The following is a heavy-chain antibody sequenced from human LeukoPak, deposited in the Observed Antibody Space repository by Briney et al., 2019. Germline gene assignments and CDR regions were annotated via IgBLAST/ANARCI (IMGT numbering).Heavy chain of an antibody. Sequence: PGGSLRLSCAASGFTFSSYAMHWVRQAPGKGLEWVAAISYDGSNKYYADSVKGRFTISRDNSKNTLYLQMNSLRAEDTAVYYCARDQIFGVVSSQYYYYYYGMDVWGQGTTVTVSS. CDR3: ARDQIFGVVSSQYYYYYYGMDV. CDR1: GFTFSSYA. V-gene: IGHV3-30*04. CDR2: ISYDGSNK. J-gene: IGHJ6*02. D-gene: IGHD3-3*01.